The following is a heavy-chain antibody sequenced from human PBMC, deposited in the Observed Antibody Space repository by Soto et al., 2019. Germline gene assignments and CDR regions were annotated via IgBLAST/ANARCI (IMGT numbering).Heavy chain of an antibody. CDR1: GGSISGYY. D-gene: IGHD6-13*01. Sequence: QVQLQESGPGLVKPSDTLSLTCTVSGGSISGYYWSWIRQSPGKGLEYIGYIYYRGSTNYNPSLKSRVTMSVDTSRNQFSLKVNSGPAADTAVYYCARQQLLPFYYALDVWGQGTTVTVSS. CDR3: ARQQLLPFYYALDV. J-gene: IGHJ6*02. V-gene: IGHV4-59*07. CDR2: IYYRGST.